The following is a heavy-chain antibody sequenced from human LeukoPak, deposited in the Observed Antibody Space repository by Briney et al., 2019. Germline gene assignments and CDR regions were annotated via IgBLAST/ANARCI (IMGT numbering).Heavy chain of an antibody. J-gene: IGHJ6*03. CDR3: ARECPYYYDSSGYYGYYYYYMDV. CDR1: GGSFSGYY. Sequence: SETLSLTCAVYGGSFSGYYWSWIRQPPGKGLEWIGEINHSGSTNYNPSLKSRVTISVDTSKNQFSLKLSSVTAADTAVYYCARECPYYYDSSGYYGYYYYYMDVWGKETTVTVSS. V-gene: IGHV4-34*01. CDR2: INHSGST. D-gene: IGHD3-22*01.